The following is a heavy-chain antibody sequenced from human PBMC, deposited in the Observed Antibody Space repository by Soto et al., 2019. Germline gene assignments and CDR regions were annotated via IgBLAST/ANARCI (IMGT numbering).Heavy chain of an antibody. CDR3: ARDRYSRGWHFDY. Sequence: QVQLVQSGGEVKKPGASVKVSCKASGSTFISYGISWVRQAPGQGLEWMGWTSPYNSNTNYAQKFQGRVTMTTDTSTGTAYMELRSLRSDDTAVYYCARDRYSRGWHFDYWCEGSLVTVSS. V-gene: IGHV1-18*01. CDR1: GSTFISYG. D-gene: IGHD6-19*01. J-gene: IGHJ4*02. CDR2: TSPYNSNT.